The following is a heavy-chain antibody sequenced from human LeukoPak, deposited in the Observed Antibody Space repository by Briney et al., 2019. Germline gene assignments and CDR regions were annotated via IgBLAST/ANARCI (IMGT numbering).Heavy chain of an antibody. V-gene: IGHV4-39*07. Sequence: SETLSLTCTVSGGSISSSSYYWGWIRQPPGKGLEWIGSIYYSGSTYYNPSLKSRVTISVDTSKNQFSLKLSSVTAADTAVYYCARAFRYGDYLAFDIWGQGTMVTVSS. CDR2: IYYSGST. D-gene: IGHD4-17*01. CDR3: ARAFRYGDYLAFDI. CDR1: GGSISSSSYY. J-gene: IGHJ3*02.